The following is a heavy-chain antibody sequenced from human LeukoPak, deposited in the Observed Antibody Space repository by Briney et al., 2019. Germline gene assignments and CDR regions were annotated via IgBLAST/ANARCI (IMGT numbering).Heavy chain of an antibody. Sequence: PGGSLRLSCAASGFTFRSYAMSWVRQAPGKGLEGVSAISGRGGSTYYADSVNGRFTISRDNSKNTLYLQMNSLRAEDTAVYYCAKKILDFWSGMDVWGKGTTVTVSS. CDR3: AKKILDFWSGMDV. CDR1: GFTFRSYA. CDR2: ISGRGGST. D-gene: IGHD3-3*01. J-gene: IGHJ6*04. V-gene: IGHV3-23*01.